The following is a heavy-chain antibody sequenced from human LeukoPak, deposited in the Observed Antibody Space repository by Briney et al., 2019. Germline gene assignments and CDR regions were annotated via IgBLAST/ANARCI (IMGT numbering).Heavy chain of an antibody. Sequence: GGSLRLSCAASGFTFNSYAMNWVRQVPGKGLEWVSVISGSGAYTDYADSVKGRFTISRDNSRDTLYLQMNCLRAEDTAVYYCAKDHCSSSGCYADAFDIWGQGTMVTVSS. CDR2: ISGSGAYT. D-gene: IGHD2-2*01. CDR3: AKDHCSSSGCYADAFDI. CDR1: GFTFNSYA. V-gene: IGHV3-23*01. J-gene: IGHJ3*02.